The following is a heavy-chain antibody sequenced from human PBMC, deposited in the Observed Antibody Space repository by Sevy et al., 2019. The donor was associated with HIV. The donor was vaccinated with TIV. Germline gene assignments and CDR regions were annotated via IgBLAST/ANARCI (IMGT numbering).Heavy chain of an antibody. CDR3: AKENDRKPFDP. D-gene: IGHD1-1*01. Sequence: GGSLRLSCSASGFTFTTYAMNWVRQPPGKGLEWVSAISGSGGREYYADSVKGRFTISRDNPKNTVYLQMSSLSAEDTAVYYCAKENDRKPFDPWGQGTLVTVSS. CDR1: GFTFTTYA. CDR2: ISGSGGRE. V-gene: IGHV3-23*01. J-gene: IGHJ5*02.